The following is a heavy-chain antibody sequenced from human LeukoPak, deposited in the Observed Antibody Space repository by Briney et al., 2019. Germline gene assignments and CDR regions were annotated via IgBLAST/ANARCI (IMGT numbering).Heavy chain of an antibody. CDR2: IRYDGTNK. D-gene: IGHD3-3*01. CDR1: GFTFSNYA. J-gene: IGHJ4*02. Sequence: PGGSLRLSCAASGFTFSNYAMHWVRQAPGKGLEWVAFIRYDGTNKYYADTVKGRFTISRDNSKNTLYLQMNSLRAEDTAVYYCVKDHDDFWSGSPIWGQGTLVTVSS. CDR3: VKDHDDFWSGSPI. V-gene: IGHV3-30*02.